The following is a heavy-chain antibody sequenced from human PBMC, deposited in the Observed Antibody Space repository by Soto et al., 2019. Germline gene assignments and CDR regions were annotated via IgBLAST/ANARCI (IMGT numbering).Heavy chain of an antibody. Sequence: SVKVSCKASGGTFSSCAISWVRQAPGQGLEWMGGIIPIFGTANYAQKLQGRVTITADESTSTAYMELSSLRSEDTAVYYCAREGVATMSDYWGQGTLVTVSS. V-gene: IGHV1-69*13. CDR3: AREGVATMSDY. CDR1: GGTFSSCA. J-gene: IGHJ4*02. CDR2: IIPIFGTA. D-gene: IGHD5-12*01.